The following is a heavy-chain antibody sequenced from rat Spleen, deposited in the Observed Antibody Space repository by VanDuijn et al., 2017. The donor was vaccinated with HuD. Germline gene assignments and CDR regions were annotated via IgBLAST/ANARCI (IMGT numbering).Heavy chain of an antibody. D-gene: IGHD1-2*01. CDR1: GFSLISYA. CDR2: IWGDGST. V-gene: IGHV2-13*01. Sequence: QVQLKESGPGLVQSSQTLSLTCTVSGFSLISYAVNWIRQPPGKGLEWMGGIWGDGSTNYNSALKSRLSISKDTSKSQVFLKMNSLQTEDTATYYCASSYMPFDYWGQGVMVTVSS. J-gene: IGHJ2*01. CDR3: ASSYMPFDY.